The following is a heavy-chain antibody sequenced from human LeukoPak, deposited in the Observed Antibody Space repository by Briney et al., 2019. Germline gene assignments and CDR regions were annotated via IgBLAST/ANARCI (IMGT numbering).Heavy chain of an antibody. Sequence: PSQTLSLTCTVSGGTISSGSYYWSWIRQPPGKGLEWIGRIYTSGRTNYNPSLKSRVTISVDTSKNQFSLKLSSVTAADTAVYYCARVSRYCSSTSCYTAFDIWGQGTMVTVSS. CDR1: GGTISSGSYY. CDR3: ARVSRYCSSTSCYTAFDI. D-gene: IGHD2-2*02. V-gene: IGHV4-61*02. CDR2: IYTSGRT. J-gene: IGHJ3*02.